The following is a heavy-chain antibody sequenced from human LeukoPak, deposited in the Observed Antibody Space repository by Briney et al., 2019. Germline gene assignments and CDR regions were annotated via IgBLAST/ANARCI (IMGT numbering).Heavy chain of an antibody. J-gene: IGHJ5*02. V-gene: IGHV4-59*12. CDR1: GGSISSYY. D-gene: IGHD3-10*01. CDR3: ARDSGTTGEVKFDP. Sequence: SETLSLTCTVSGGSISSYYWSWIRQPPGQGLEWIGYISYSGRTNYNPSLKSRLTISIDTSKNQFSLKLSSVTAADTAVYYCARDSGTTGEVKFDPWGQGTLVTVSS. CDR2: ISYSGRT.